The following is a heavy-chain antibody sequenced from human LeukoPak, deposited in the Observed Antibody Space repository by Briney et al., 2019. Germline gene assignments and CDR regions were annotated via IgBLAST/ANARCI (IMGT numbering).Heavy chain of an antibody. J-gene: IGHJ5*02. Sequence: SETLSLTCTVSGGSISSSSYYWGWIRQPPGKGLEWIGSIYYSGGTYYNPSLKSRVTISIDTAKNQFSLRLNSVAAADTAVYYCARHFLSPDYYYPWGQGTQVTVSS. CDR3: ARHFLSPDYYYP. CDR2: IYYSGGT. CDR1: GGSISSSSYY. V-gene: IGHV4-39*01. D-gene: IGHD2-21*02.